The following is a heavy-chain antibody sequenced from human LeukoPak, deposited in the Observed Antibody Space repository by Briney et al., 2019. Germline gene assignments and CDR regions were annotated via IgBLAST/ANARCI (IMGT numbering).Heavy chain of an antibody. J-gene: IGHJ4*02. Sequence: GGSLRLSCTASGFTFSAYSMTSVRQAPGKGLEWISSMSSGSRYIYYADSVRGRFTISRDNTKNSLYLVMNNLRAEDTAIYYCARDRPTGASRVFVVQWGQGTPVTVS. V-gene: IGHV3-21*06. CDR3: ARDRPTGASRVFVVQ. D-gene: IGHD3-3*01. CDR1: GFTFSAYS. CDR2: MSSGSRYI.